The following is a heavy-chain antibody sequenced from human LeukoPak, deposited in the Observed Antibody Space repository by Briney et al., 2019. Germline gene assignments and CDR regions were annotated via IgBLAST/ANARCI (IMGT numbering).Heavy chain of an antibody. Sequence: SETLSLTCTASGGSISSSSYYWGWIRQPPGKGLEWIGSIYYSGSTYYNPSLKSRVTISVDTSKNQFSLKLSSVTAADTAVYYCAGQYCSSTSCYYNWFDPWGQGTLVTVSS. V-gene: IGHV4-39*01. J-gene: IGHJ5*02. CDR1: GGSISSSSYY. CDR2: IYYSGST. D-gene: IGHD2-2*01. CDR3: AGQYCSSTSCYYNWFDP.